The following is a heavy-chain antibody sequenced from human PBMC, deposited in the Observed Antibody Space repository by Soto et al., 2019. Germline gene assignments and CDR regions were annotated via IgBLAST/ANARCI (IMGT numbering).Heavy chain of an antibody. D-gene: IGHD1-1*01. V-gene: IGHV6-1*01. J-gene: IGHJ6*03. CDR2: TYYRSRWYN. CDR3: AGTTSHHWLYMDV. CDR1: GDSVSGDSAA. Sequence: QVQLQESGPGLVKSSQTLSVSCAISGDSVSGDSAAWNWVRLSPSRGLEWLARTYYRSRWYNDYAVSVRSRITVNADTSKNQFSLQLTSVTPEDTAIYFCAGTTSHHWLYMDVWGRGTTVTVSS.